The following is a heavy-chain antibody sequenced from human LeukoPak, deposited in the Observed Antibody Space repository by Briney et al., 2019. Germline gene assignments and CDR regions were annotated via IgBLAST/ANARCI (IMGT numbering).Heavy chain of an antibody. CDR2: ISWNSGSI. CDR1: GFTFDDYA. V-gene: IGHV3-9*03. J-gene: IGHJ6*03. D-gene: IGHD6-6*01. CDR3: AKSGQLGGYYYYYYMDV. Sequence: GRSLRLSCAASGFTFDDYAMHWVRQAPGKGLEWVSGISWNSGSIGYADSVKGRFTISGDNAKNSLYLQMNSLRAEDMALYYCAKSGQLGGYYYYYYMDVWGKGTTVTVSS.